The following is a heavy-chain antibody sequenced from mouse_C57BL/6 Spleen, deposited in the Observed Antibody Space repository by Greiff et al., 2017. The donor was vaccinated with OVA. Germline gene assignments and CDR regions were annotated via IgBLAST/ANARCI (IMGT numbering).Heavy chain of an antibody. Sequence: QVTLKESGPGILQSSQTLSLTCSFSGFSLSTSGMGVSWIRQPSGKGLEWLAHIYWDDDKRYNPSLKSRLTISKETSRNQVFRKSTSVDTAETATYYCARRGDYGSSAYARDYWGQGTSVTVSS. V-gene: IGHV8-12*01. CDR2: IYWDDDK. J-gene: IGHJ4*01. CDR1: GFSLSTSGMG. D-gene: IGHD1-1*01. CDR3: ARRGDYGSSAYARDY.